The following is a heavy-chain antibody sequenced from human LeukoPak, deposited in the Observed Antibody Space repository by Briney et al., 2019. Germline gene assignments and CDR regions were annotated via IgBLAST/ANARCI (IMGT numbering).Heavy chain of an antibody. V-gene: IGHV3-48*03. D-gene: IGHD6-25*01. CDR3: ARDGTPTYSSGWVYIDV. CDR2: ISASGTLT. CDR1: GFSFSSYD. Sequence: PGGSLRLSCAASGFSFSSYDMNWVRQAPGKGLEWISYISASGTLTHYADSVEGRFAVSRDNARNSLYLQMNNLRGEDTAVYYCARDGTPTYSSGWVYIDVWGKGTTVTISS. J-gene: IGHJ6*04.